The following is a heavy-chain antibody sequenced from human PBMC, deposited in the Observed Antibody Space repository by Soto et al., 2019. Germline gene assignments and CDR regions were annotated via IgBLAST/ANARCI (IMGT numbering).Heavy chain of an antibody. Sequence: GGSLRLSCAASGFTFSSYAMSWVRQAPGKGLEWVSAISGSGGSTYYADSVKGRFTISRDNSKNTFYLQMNSLRAEDTAVYYCASLRIAVTVTYYFDYWGQGTLVTVSS. V-gene: IGHV3-23*01. D-gene: IGHD6-19*01. CDR2: ISGSGGST. CDR1: GFTFSSYA. CDR3: ASLRIAVTVTYYFDY. J-gene: IGHJ4*02.